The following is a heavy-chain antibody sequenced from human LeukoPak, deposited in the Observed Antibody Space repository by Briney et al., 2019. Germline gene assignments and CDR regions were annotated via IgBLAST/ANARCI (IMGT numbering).Heavy chain of an antibody. J-gene: IGHJ4*02. D-gene: IGHD6-25*01. CDR3: ARAAADQHFDY. V-gene: IGHV1-46*01. CDR1: VDTFTRHY. Sequence: ASVKVSCKASVDTFTRHYMHWVRPAPGQGVEWMGIINPSGDSATYARKFEGRVTMTRDTSTSTVYMELNSLISEDTAVYYCARAAADQHFDYWGQGTLVTVSS. CDR2: INPSGDSA.